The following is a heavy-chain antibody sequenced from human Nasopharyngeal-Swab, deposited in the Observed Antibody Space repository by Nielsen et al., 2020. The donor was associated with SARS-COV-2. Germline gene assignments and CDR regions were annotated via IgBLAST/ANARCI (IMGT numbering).Heavy chain of an antibody. V-gene: IGHV3-53*01. D-gene: IGHD4-17*01. CDR2: IYSGVST. CDR1: GFTVSSNY. Sequence: GESLKISCAASGFTVSSNYTSWVRQAPGKGLEWVSVIYSGVSTYYADSVKGRFTISRDNSKNTVFLQMNSLRAEDTAVYYCASRPYGDYGLLDYWGQGTLVTVSS. CDR3: ASRPYGDYGLLDY. J-gene: IGHJ4*02.